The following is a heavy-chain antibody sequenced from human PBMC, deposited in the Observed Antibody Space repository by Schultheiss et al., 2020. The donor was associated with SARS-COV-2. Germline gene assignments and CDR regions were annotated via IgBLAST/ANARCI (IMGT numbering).Heavy chain of an antibody. CDR2: FDPEDGET. D-gene: IGHD3-10*01. V-gene: IGHV1-24*01. CDR3: AREGYGSGSYSLFDY. Sequence: ASVKVSCKASGYTFTGYYMHWVRQAPGQGLEWMGGFDPEDGETIYAQKFQGRVTMTEDTSTDTAYMELSRLRSDDTAVYYCAREGYGSGSYSLFDYWGQGTLVTVSS. CDR1: GYTFTGYY. J-gene: IGHJ4*02.